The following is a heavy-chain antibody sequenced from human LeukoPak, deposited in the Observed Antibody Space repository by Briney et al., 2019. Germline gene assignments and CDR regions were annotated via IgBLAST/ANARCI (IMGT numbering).Heavy chain of an antibody. CDR2: IHYSRGT. CDR1: GGSISSSY. Sequence: SETLSLTCTVSGGSISSSYWNWIRKPPGKGLEWIGSIHYSRGTNYNPSLKSRVTISVDTSKNQFSLRLTSVTAADTAVYYCAGDTYGTDYWGQGTLVTVTS. J-gene: IGHJ4*02. D-gene: IGHD5-18*01. CDR3: AGDTYGTDY. V-gene: IGHV4-59*01.